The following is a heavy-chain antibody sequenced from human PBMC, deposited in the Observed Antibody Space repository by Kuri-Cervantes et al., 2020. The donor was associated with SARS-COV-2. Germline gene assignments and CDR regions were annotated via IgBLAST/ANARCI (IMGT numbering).Heavy chain of an antibody. V-gene: IGHV4-34*01. Sequence: GSLRLSCVVSVDSVYSGYWSWIRQPPGKGLEWIGEINHSGSTNYNPSLKSRVTISVDTSKNQFSLKLSSVTAADTAVYYCARGQVVVVPAATPGGWFDPWGQGTLVTVSS. J-gene: IGHJ5*02. D-gene: IGHD2-2*01. CDR3: ARGQVVVVPAATPGGWFDP. CDR1: VDSVYSGY. CDR2: INHSGST.